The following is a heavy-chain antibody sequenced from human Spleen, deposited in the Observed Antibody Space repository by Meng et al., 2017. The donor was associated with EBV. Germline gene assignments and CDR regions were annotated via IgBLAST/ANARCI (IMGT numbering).Heavy chain of an antibody. CDR2: FDHDDGSR. J-gene: IGHJ4*02. CDR3: ATGLPDN. V-gene: IGHV1-24*01. CDR1: GYPLTELS. Sequence: QVQLVQFGAEGKKPWASVKVSCKVSGYPLTELSMHWVRRAPGKGLEWMGNFDHDDGSRIYAQKFQGRVTMTEDTSTDTAYMELSSLRSEDTAVYYCATGLPDNWGQGTLVTVSS.